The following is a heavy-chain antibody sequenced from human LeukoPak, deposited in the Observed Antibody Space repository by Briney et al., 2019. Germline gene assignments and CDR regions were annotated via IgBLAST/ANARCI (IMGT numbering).Heavy chain of an antibody. Sequence: GGSLRLSCTASGFTVSSNYLSWVRQAPGKGLEWVSVIYSGGSTHYADSVKGRFTISRDNSKNTLYLQMNSLRAKDTAVYYCARDKFRGGAFDYWGQGTLVTVSS. CDR2: IYSGGST. CDR3: ARDKFRGGAFDY. J-gene: IGHJ4*02. CDR1: GFTVSSNY. D-gene: IGHD3-16*01. V-gene: IGHV3-66*01.